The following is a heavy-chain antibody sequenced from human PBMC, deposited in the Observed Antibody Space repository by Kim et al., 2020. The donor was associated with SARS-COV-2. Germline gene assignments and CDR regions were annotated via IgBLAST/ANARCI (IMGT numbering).Heavy chain of an antibody. CDR3: ARQVGVGATMDY. V-gene: IGHV4-59*08. J-gene: IGHJ4*02. D-gene: IGHD1-26*01. Sequence: NYNPTRKSRVTIPVDTSKNQFALKLGSVTAADTAVYYCARQVGVGATMDYWGQGTLVTVSS.